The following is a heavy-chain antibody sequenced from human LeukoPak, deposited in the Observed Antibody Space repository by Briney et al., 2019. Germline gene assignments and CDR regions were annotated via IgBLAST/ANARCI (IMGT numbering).Heavy chain of an antibody. CDR1: GFTFSSYG. Sequence: GGSLRLSCAASGFTFSSYGMHWVRQAPGKGLEGVAVISYDGSNKYYADSVKGRFTISRDNYKNTLYLQMNSLRAEDTAVYYCARMGLEMATVIYYFDYWGQGTLVTVSS. CDR3: ARMGLEMATVIYYFDY. D-gene: IGHD5-24*01. CDR2: ISYDGSNK. J-gene: IGHJ4*02. V-gene: IGHV3-30*03.